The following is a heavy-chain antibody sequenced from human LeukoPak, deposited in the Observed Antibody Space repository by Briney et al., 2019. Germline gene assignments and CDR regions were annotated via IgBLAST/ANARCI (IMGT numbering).Heavy chain of an antibody. CDR3: ASQPYYDSSGYYFY. V-gene: IGHV4-39*01. CDR2: IYYGGST. D-gene: IGHD3-22*01. CDR1: GGSISSTSYN. Sequence: SETLPLTCTVSGGSISSTSYNWGWIRQPPGKGLEWIGSIYYGGSTFYNPSLKSRVTISINTSKNQFSLKLSSVTAADTAVYYCASQPYYDSSGYYFYWGQGTLVTVSS. J-gene: IGHJ4*02.